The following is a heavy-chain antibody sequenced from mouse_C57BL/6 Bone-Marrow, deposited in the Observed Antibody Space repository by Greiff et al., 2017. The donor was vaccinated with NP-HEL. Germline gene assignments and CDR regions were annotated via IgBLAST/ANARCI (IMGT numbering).Heavy chain of an antibody. V-gene: IGHV1-64*01. CDR1: GYTFTSYW. CDR2: IHPNSGST. Sequence: VQLQQPGAELVKPGASVKLSCKASGYTFTSYWMHWVKQRPGQGLEWIGMIHPNSGSTNYNEKFKSKATLTVDKSSSTAYMQLSSLTSEDSAVYYSARDYYGSSPAWFAYWGQGTLVTVSA. D-gene: IGHD1-1*01. CDR3: ARDYYGSSPAWFAY. J-gene: IGHJ3*01.